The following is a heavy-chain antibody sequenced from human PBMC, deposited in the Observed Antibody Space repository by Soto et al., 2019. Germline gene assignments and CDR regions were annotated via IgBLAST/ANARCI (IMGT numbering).Heavy chain of an antibody. CDR3: ARERGAVYYYDSSGLDY. D-gene: IGHD3-22*01. CDR2: NYYSGST. J-gene: IGHJ4*02. Sequence: SETLSLTCTVSGGSISSYYWSWIRQPPGKGLEWIGYNYYSGSTNYNPSLKSRVTISVDTSKNQFSLKLSSVTAADTAVYYCARERGAVYYYDSSGLDYWGQGTLVTVSS. V-gene: IGHV4-59*01. CDR1: GGSISSYY.